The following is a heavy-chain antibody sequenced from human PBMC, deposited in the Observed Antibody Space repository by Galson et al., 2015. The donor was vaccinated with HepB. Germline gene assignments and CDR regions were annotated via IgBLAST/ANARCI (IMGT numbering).Heavy chain of an antibody. CDR2: INPSGGST. CDR1: GYTFTSYY. Sequence: SVKVSCKASGYTFTSYYMHWVRQAPGQGLEWMGIINPSGGSTSYAQKFQGRVTMTRDTSTSTVYMELSSLRSEDTAVYYCATKGDLGITFGGVIVPPYGMDVWGQGTTVTVSS. CDR3: ATKGDLGITFGGVIVPPYGMDV. J-gene: IGHJ6*02. V-gene: IGHV1-46*01. D-gene: IGHD3-16*02.